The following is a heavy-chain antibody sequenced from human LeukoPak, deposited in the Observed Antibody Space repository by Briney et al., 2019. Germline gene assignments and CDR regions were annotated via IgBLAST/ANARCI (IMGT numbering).Heavy chain of an antibody. Sequence: GGSLRLSCAASGFTFSSYAMSWVRQAPAKGMEWVSAISGSGGSTYYADSVKGRFTISRDNSKNTLYLQMNSLRAEDTAVYYCAKDYSGSVTDYFDYWGQGTLVTVSS. CDR3: AKDYSGSVTDYFDY. J-gene: IGHJ4*02. D-gene: IGHD1-26*01. CDR2: ISGSGGST. CDR1: GFTFSSYA. V-gene: IGHV3-23*01.